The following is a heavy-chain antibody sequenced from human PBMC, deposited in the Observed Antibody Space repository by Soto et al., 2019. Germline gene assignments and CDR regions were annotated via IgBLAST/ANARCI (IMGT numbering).Heavy chain of an antibody. J-gene: IGHJ4*02. Sequence: GGSLGLSCAASGFTASSKYMSWVRQAPGKGLEWVSVIYSGGSTYYADSVKGRFTISRDNSKNTLYLQMNSLRAEDTAVYYCAAPNSGYDLKYDYWGQGTLVTVSS. V-gene: IGHV3-66*01. CDR1: GFTASSKY. CDR2: IYSGGST. D-gene: IGHD5-12*01. CDR3: AAPNSGYDLKYDY.